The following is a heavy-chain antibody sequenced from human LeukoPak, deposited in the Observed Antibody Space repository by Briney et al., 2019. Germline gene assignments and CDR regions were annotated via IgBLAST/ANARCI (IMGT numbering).Heavy chain of an antibody. CDR2: ISYDGSNK. CDR1: GFTFSSYA. V-gene: IGHV3-30-3*01. D-gene: IGHD3-10*01. CDR3: ARDKMVRGVINEYYFDY. Sequence: GGSLRLSCAASGFTFSSYAMHWVRQAPGKGLEWVAVISYDGSNKYYADSVKGRFTISRDNSKNTLYLQMNSLRAEDTAVYYCARDKMVRGVINEYYFDYWGQGTLVTASS. J-gene: IGHJ4*02.